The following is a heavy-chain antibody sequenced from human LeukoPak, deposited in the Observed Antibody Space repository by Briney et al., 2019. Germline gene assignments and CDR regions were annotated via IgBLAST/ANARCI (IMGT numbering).Heavy chain of an antibody. Sequence: PGGSLRLSCAASGFTVSSNYMTWVRQAPGRGLEWVSVIYSGGTTYSADSVKGRFTMSRDNSKNTLYLQMNSLRAEDTAVYYCARERSSTSNYYYYYYMDVWGKGTTVTVSS. V-gene: IGHV3-66*02. CDR1: GFTVSSNY. J-gene: IGHJ6*03. CDR2: IYSGGTT. D-gene: IGHD2-2*01. CDR3: ARERSSTSNYYYYYYMDV.